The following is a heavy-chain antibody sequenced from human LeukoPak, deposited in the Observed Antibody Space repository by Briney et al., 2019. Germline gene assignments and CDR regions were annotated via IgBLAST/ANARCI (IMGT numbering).Heavy chain of an antibody. CDR2: INHSGST. CDR3: ARILGSGRPYNWFDP. J-gene: IGHJ5*02. V-gene: IGHV4-34*01. CDR1: GGSFSGYY. D-gene: IGHD3-10*01. Sequence: SETLSLTCAVYGGSFSGYYWSWIRQPPGKGLEWIGEINHSGSTNYNPSLKSRVTTSVDTFKNQFSLKLSSVTAADTAVYYCARILGSGRPYNWFDPWGQGTLVTVSS.